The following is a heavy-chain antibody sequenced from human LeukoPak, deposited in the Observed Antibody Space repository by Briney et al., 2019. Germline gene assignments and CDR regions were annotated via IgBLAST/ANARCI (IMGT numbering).Heavy chain of an antibody. J-gene: IGHJ4*02. Sequence: GGSLRLSCAASGFTFSDHYMDWVRQAPGKGLEWVGRIRNKANSHTTEYAASVKDRFTISRDDSKNSLYLQMNSLKTEDTAVYYCVTVSSFDYWGQGTLVTVSS. CDR3: VTVSSFDY. CDR1: GFTFSDHY. CDR2: IRNKANSHTT. V-gene: IGHV3-72*01.